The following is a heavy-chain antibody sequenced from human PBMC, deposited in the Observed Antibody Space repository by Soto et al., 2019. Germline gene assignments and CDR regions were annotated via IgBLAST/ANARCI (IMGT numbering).Heavy chain of an antibody. CDR3: ARTDRDFYGLDV. CDR1: GFTFRNYD. J-gene: IGHJ6*02. Sequence: EVQLVESGGGLVQPGGSLRLSCEASGFTFRNYDMHWVPQGTGKGLEWVSGISAAGDPDYADSVEGRFTLSRENAQNSFFLQMNSLRVGDTAVYYSARTDRDFYGLDVWGQGTTVIVSS. V-gene: IGHV3-13*05. CDR2: ISAAGDP.